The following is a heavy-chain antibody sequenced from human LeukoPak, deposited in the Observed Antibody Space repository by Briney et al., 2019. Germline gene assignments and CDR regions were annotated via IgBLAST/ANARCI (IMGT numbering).Heavy chain of an antibody. CDR3: AKDQYCSSTSCHGGFDY. CDR1: GFTFDDYA. CDR2: ISWNSGSI. J-gene: IGHJ4*02. Sequence: TGRSLRLSCAASGFTFDDYAMHWVRQAPGKGLEWVSGISWNSGSIGYADSVKGRFTISRDNAKNSLYLQMYSLRAEDMALYYCAKDQYCSSTSCHGGFDYWGQGTLVTVSS. V-gene: IGHV3-9*03. D-gene: IGHD2-2*01.